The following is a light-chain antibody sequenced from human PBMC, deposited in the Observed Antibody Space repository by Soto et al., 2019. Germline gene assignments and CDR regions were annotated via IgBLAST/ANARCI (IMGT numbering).Light chain of an antibody. V-gene: IGLV2-11*01. CDR3: CSYAGPYTVDV. J-gene: IGLJ1*01. Sequence: QSVLTQPRSVSGSPGQSVAISCTGTRSDVGGYNYVSWYQQHPGKAPKLIIYDVNQRPSGVPDRFSGSKSGNTASLTISGLQAEDEADYYCCSYAGPYTVDVFGTGTKLTVL. CDR2: DVN. CDR1: RSDVGGYNY.